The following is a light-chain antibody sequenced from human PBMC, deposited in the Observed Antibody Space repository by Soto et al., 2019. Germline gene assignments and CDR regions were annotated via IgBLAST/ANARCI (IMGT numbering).Light chain of an antibody. CDR3: QQYDNWPPT. J-gene: IGKJ4*01. Sequence: EIVMTQSPDTLSVSPGERATLSCRASQSIGSNLAWYQQRPGQGPRLLIYGASTRATGIPARFRGSGSGTEFTLNINGLQSEDFVVYYCQQYDNWPPTFGGGAKVETK. CDR2: GAS. V-gene: IGKV3-15*01. CDR1: QSIGSN.